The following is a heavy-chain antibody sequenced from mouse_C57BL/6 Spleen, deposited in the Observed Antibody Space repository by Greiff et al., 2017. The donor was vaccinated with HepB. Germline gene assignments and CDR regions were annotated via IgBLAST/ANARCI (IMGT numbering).Heavy chain of an antibody. CDR2: INPNNGGT. V-gene: IGHV1-22*01. CDR3: ASRDYGSSYVDY. D-gene: IGHD1-1*01. Sequence: EVKLVESGPELVKPGASVKMSCKASGYTFTDYNMHWVKQSHGKSLEWIGYINPNNGGTSYNQKFKGKATLTVNKSSSTAYMELRSLTSEDSAVYYCASRDYGSSYVDYWGQGTTLTVSS. J-gene: IGHJ2*01. CDR1: GYTFTDYN.